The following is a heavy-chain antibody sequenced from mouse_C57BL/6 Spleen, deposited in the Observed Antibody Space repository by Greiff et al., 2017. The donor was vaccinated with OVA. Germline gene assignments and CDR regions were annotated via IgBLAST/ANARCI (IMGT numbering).Heavy chain of an antibody. CDR1: GFTFSSYG. D-gene: IGHD2-5*01. Sequence: EVMLVESGGDLVKPGGSLKLSCAASGFTFSSYGMSWVRQTPDKRLEWVATISSCGSYTYYPDSVKGRFTISRDNAKNTLYLQMSSLKSEDTAMYYGERRDSTGAKDYWGQGTSVTVSS. CDR3: ERRDSTGAKDY. V-gene: IGHV5-6*02. CDR2: ISSCGSYT. J-gene: IGHJ4*01.